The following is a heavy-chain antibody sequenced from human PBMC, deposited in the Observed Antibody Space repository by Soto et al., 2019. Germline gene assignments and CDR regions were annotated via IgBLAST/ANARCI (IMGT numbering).Heavy chain of an antibody. Sequence: EVQLLESGGGLVQPGGSLRLSCAASGFTFSSYAMSWVRQAPGKGLEWVSAISGSGGSTYYADSVKGRFTISRDNSKNTLYLQMSSLGAEDTAVFYCAKDMPFWGPPPPNDWSAPWGRGTVVTVSP. D-gene: IGHD3-16*01. CDR2: ISGSGGST. V-gene: IGHV3-23*01. CDR3: AKDMPFWGPPPPNDWSAP. J-gene: IGHJ5*02. CDR1: GFTFSSYA.